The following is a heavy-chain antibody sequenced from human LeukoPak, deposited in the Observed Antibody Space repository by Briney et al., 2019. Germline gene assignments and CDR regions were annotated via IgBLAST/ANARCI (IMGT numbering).Heavy chain of an antibody. Sequence: GGSLRLSCAASGFTFSSYWMSWVRQAPGKGLEWVSVIYSGGSTYYADSVKGRFTISRHNSKNTLYLQMNSLRAEDTAVYYCARDQAYSSSWYPYYYGMDVWGQGTTVTVSS. V-gene: IGHV3-53*04. J-gene: IGHJ6*02. D-gene: IGHD6-13*01. CDR2: IYSGGST. CDR1: GFTFSSYW. CDR3: ARDQAYSSSWYPYYYGMDV.